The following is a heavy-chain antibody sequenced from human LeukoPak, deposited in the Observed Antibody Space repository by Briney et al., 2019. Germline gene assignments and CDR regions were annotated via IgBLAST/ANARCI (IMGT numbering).Heavy chain of an antibody. CDR1: GYTFTGYY. J-gene: IGHJ5*02. Sequence: ASVRVSCKASGYTFTGYYMHWVRQAPGQGLEWMGWINPNSGGTNYAQKFQGRVTMTRDTSISTAYMELSRLRSDDTAVYYCARDSGVPAGMGFDPWGQGTLVTVSS. CDR2: INPNSGGT. V-gene: IGHV1-2*02. D-gene: IGHD2-2*01. CDR3: ARDSGVPAGMGFDP.